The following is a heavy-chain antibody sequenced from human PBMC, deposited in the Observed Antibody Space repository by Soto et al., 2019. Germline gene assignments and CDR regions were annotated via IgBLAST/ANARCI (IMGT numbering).Heavy chain of an antibody. CDR1: GGSISSYY. J-gene: IGHJ4*01. CDR3: ARVSSSSGYAVLDY. V-gene: IGHV4-59*01. Sequence: PSETLSLTCTVSGGSISSYYWSWIRQPPGKGLEWIGYIYYSGSTNYNPSLKSRVTISVDTSKNQFSLKLSSVTAADTAVYYCARVSSSSGYAVLDYWGHGTLVTVSS. D-gene: IGHD3-22*01. CDR2: IYYSGST.